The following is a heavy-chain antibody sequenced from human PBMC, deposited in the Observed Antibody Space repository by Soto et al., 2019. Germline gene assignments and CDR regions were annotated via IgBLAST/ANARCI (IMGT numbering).Heavy chain of an antibody. Sequence: PGGSLRLSCAASGFTFSSYGMHWVRQAPGKGLEWVAVIWYDGSNKYYADSVKGRFTISRDNSKNTLYLQMNSLRAEDTAVYYCARDRNFGVVLLYYLDYWGQGTLVTVSS. CDR2: IWYDGSNK. CDR1: GFTFSSYG. D-gene: IGHD3-3*01. CDR3: ARDRNFGVVLLYYLDY. V-gene: IGHV3-33*01. J-gene: IGHJ4*02.